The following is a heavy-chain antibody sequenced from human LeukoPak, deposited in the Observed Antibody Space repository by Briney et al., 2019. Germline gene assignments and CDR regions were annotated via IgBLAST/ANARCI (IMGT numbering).Heavy chain of an antibody. J-gene: IGHJ5*02. D-gene: IGHD6-19*01. CDR2: TWYDGSNQ. CDR1: GFTLSSHA. V-gene: IGHV3-33*01. CDR3: ARDRTVAGGWFDP. Sequence: GGSLRLSCVASGFTLSSHAMHWVRQAPGKGLEWVAGTWYDGSNQYNTASVKGRFTISRDNSKNTLYLLMNSLRAEDTAVYYCARDRTVAGGWFDPWGQGTLVTVSS.